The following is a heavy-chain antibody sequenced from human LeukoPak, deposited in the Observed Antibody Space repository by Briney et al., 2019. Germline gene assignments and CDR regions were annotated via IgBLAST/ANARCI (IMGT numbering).Heavy chain of an antibody. CDR2: IYYSGST. D-gene: IGHD3-3*01. V-gene: IGHV4-59*08. CDR1: GGSISSYY. J-gene: IGHJ5*02. CDR3: ARTYYDFWSGPLYWFDP. Sequence: SETLSHTCTVSGGSISSYYWSWIRQPPGKGLEWIGYIYYSGSTNYNPSLKSRVTISVDTSKNQFSLKLSSVTAADTAVYYCARTYYDFWSGPLYWFDPWGQGTLVTVSS.